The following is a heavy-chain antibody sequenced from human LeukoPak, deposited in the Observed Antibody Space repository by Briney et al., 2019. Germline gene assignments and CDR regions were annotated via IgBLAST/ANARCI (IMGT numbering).Heavy chain of an antibody. CDR2: IYIDGTT. CDR3: ARGQGFAGYMDV. D-gene: IGHD3-10*01. Sequence: GGSLRLSCAASGFNVSTNYMSWVRQAPGKGLEWVSVIYIDGTTYYGDSVKGRFTISRDNSKNTLDLQMNSLRAEDTAVYYCARGQGFAGYMDVWGKGTTVTVSS. J-gene: IGHJ6*03. V-gene: IGHV3-66*02. CDR1: GFNVSTNY.